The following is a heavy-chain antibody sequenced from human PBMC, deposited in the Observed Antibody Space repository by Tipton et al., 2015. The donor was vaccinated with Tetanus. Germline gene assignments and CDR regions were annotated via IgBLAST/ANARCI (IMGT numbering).Heavy chain of an antibody. CDR2: VYYSGST. CDR1: GGSINNYY. Sequence: TLSLTCTVSGGSINNYYWSWIRQPPGKGLEWIGYVYYSGSTNYNPSLKSRVTISVDMSKNQFSLNLSSVTAADTAVYYCARSGYYSRAYYHYRMDVWGQGTTVSVSS. V-gene: IGHV4-59*12. CDR3: ARSGYYSRAYYHYRMDV. J-gene: IGHJ6*02. D-gene: IGHD3-9*01.